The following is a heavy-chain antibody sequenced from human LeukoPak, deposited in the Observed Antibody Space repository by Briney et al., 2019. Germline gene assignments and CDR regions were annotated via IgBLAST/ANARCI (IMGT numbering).Heavy chain of an antibody. Sequence: SETLSLTCTVSGGSISSGSYYWSWIRQPAGKGLEWIGRIYTSGSTNYNPSLKRRVTISIDTSKNQFSLKLGSVTAADTAVYYCARAPDDYYYYYMDVWGKGTTVTVSS. CDR1: GGSISSGSYY. CDR3: ARAPDDYYYYYMDV. J-gene: IGHJ6*03. V-gene: IGHV4-61*02. CDR2: IYTSGST.